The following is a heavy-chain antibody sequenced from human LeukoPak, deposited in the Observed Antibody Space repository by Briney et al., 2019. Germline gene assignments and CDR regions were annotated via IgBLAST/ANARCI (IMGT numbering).Heavy chain of an antibody. CDR2: ISSSSSYI. V-gene: IGHV3-21*01. Sequence: TGGSLRLSCAASGFTFSSYSMNWVRQAPGKGLEWVSSISSSSSYIYYADSVKGRFTISRDNAKNSLYLQMNSLRAEDTAVYYCARGSGYYDSSGYIGYWGQGTLVTVSS. J-gene: IGHJ4*02. D-gene: IGHD3-22*01. CDR1: GFTFSSYS. CDR3: ARGSGYYDSSGYIGY.